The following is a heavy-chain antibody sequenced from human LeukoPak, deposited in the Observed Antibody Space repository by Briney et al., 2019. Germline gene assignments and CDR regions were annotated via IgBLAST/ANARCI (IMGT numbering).Heavy chain of an antibody. CDR3: ARVRGDSSGYLGFDY. Sequence: GASVKVSCKASGYTFTSYDINWVRQATGQGLEWMGWMNPNSGNTGYAQKFQGRVTMTRNTSISTAYMELSSLRSEDTAMYYCARVRGDSSGYLGFDYWGQGTLVTVSS. V-gene: IGHV1-8*01. D-gene: IGHD3-22*01. J-gene: IGHJ4*02. CDR2: MNPNSGNT. CDR1: GYTFTSYD.